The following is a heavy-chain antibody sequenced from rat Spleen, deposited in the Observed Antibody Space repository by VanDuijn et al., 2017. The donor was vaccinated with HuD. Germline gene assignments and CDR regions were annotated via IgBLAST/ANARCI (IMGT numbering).Heavy chain of an antibody. CDR1: GFTFSNYG. V-gene: IGHV5-19*01. CDR3: ARRHYGYTDYFDY. CDR2: ISYEGSST. J-gene: IGHJ2*01. D-gene: IGHD1-9*01. Sequence: EVQLVESGGGLVQPGRSLKLSCAASGFTFSNYGMHWIRQAPKKGLEWVASISYEGSSTYYGDSVNGRFTISRDNAKSTLSLQMDSLRSEDTATYYCARRHYGYTDYFDYWGQGVMVTVSS.